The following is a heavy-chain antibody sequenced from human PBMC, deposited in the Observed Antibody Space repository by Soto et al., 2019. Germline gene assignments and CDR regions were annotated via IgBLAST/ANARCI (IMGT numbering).Heavy chain of an antibody. CDR1: GDSISSYY. J-gene: IGHJ4*02. D-gene: IGHD5-18*01. CDR3: AKDVTVGGGYSYGLDY. V-gene: IGHV4-59*01. Sequence: PSETLSLTCSVSGDSISSYYWSWIRQPPGKGLEWIGYIYYSGSTKYNPSLKSRVTISVDTSKNQFSLKLSSVTAADTAVYYCAKDVTVGGGYSYGLDYWGQGTLVTVSS. CDR2: IYYSGST.